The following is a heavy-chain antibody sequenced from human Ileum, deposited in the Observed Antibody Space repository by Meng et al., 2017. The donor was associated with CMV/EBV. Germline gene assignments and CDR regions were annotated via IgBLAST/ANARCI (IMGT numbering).Heavy chain of an antibody. CDR3: ARGVFLTGSNFDY. CDR1: GFTFSSYD. CDR2: ISIASGTI. V-gene: IGHV3-48*03. Sequence: GESLKISCTASGFTFSSYDMSWVRQSPGKGLEWVAYISIASGTIYYADSVRGRFTISRDNSKNSLYLQMNSLRDEDTASYYCARGVFLTGSNFDYWGRGTLVTVSS. D-gene: IGHD7-27*01. J-gene: IGHJ4*02.